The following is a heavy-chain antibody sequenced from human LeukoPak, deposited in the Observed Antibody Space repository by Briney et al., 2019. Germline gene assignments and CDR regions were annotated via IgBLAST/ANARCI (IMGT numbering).Heavy chain of an antibody. CDR2: IKSKTDGGTT. CDR3: TTRSSSYDSSGYYSS. CDR1: GFTFSNAW. V-gene: IGHV3-15*01. D-gene: IGHD3-22*01. Sequence: GGSLRLSCAASGFTFSNAWMSWVGQAPGKGLEWVGRIKSKTDGGTTDYAAPVKGRFTISRDDSKNTLYLQMNSLKTEDTAVYYCTTRSSSYDSSGYYSSWGQGTLVTVSS. J-gene: IGHJ4*02.